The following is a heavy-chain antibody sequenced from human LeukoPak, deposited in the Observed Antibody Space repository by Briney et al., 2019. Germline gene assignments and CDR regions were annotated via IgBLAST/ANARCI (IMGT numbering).Heavy chain of an antibody. D-gene: IGHD3-22*01. CDR1: GYTVSNNY. CDR3: ARDRNYYDSSGYEEEDY. Sequence: GGSLRLSCAASGYTVSNNYMSWVRQAPGKGLEWVSIISGGDSTYYADSVKGRFTISRDNAKNTLYLQMNSLRAEDTAVYYCARDRNYYDSSGYEEEDYWGQGTLVTVSS. CDR2: ISGGDST. J-gene: IGHJ4*02. V-gene: IGHV3-53*01.